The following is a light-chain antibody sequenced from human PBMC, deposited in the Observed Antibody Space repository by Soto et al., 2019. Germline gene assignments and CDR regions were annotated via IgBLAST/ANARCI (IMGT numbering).Light chain of an antibody. CDR2: ENN. CDR3: GTWDSSLSAGYV. Sequence: VLTQPPSVSAAPGQKVTISCSGSSSNIGNNYVSWYQQLPGTAPKLLIYENNKRPSGIPDRFSGSKSGTSATLGITGLQTGDEADYYCGTWDSSLSAGYVFGTGTKVTVL. J-gene: IGLJ1*01. V-gene: IGLV1-51*02. CDR1: SSNIGNNY.